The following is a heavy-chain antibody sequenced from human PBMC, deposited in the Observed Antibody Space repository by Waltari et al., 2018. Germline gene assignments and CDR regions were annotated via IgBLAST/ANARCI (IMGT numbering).Heavy chain of an antibody. CDR3: AREPWLRGTYWYFDL. J-gene: IGHJ2*01. D-gene: IGHD5-12*01. Sequence: QVQLVESGGGVVQPGRSLRLSCAASGSTFSSSAMHWVRQAPGKGLEWVAVISYDGSNKYYADSVKGRFTISRDNSKNTLYLQMNSLRAEDTAVYYCAREPWLRGTYWYFDLWGRGTLVTVSS. CDR1: GSTFSSSA. V-gene: IGHV3-30-3*01. CDR2: ISYDGSNK.